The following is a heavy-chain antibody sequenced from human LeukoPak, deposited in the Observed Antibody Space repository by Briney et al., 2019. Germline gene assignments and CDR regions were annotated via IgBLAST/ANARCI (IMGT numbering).Heavy chain of an antibody. CDR1: GFTLSTNA. J-gene: IGHJ4*02. D-gene: IGHD1-26*01. CDR2: ISGSGAST. CDR3: AKDVGKWESLHFFDY. Sequence: GGSLRLSCLTSGFTLSTNAMSWVRQAPGKGLEWISGISGSGASTYYADSVKGRFTISRDDSRNTLYLQVNSLRGDDTAVYYCAKDVGKWESLHFFDYWGQGTLVTVSS. V-gene: IGHV3-23*01.